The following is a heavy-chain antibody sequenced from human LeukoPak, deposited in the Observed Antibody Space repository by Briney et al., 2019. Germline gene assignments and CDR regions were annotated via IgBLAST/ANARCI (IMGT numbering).Heavy chain of an antibody. CDR2: INPNSGGT. CDR3: ARGKAARGWFDP. V-gene: IGHV1-2*02. Sequence: ASVKVSCTASGYTFTGYYMHWVRQAPGQGLEWMGWINPNSGGTNYAQKFQGRVTMTRDTSISTAYMELSRLRSDDTAVYYCARGKAARGWFDPWGQGTLVTVSS. J-gene: IGHJ5*02. CDR1: GYTFTGYY. D-gene: IGHD6-6*01.